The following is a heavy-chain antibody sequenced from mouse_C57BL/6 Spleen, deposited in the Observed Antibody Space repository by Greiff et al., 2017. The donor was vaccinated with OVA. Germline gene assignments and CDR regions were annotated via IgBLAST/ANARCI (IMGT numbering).Heavy chain of an antibody. V-gene: IGHV2-2*01. CDR3: ARGGYYGYDVFAY. D-gene: IGHD2-2*01. CDR2: IWSGGST. CDR1: GFSLTSYG. Sequence: VKLMESGPGLVQPSQSLSITCTVSGFSLTSYGVHWVRQSPGKGLEWLGVIWSGGSTDYNAAFISRLSISKDNSKSQVFFKMNSLQADDTAIYYCARGGYYGYDVFAYWGQGTLVTVSA. J-gene: IGHJ3*01.